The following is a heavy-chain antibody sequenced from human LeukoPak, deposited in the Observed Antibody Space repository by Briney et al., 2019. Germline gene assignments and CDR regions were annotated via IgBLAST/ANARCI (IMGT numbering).Heavy chain of an antibody. CDR1: GYTFTGYY. CDR2: INPNSGGT. V-gene: IGHV1-2*06. D-gene: IGHD6-13*01. Sequence: GASVKVSCKASGYTFTGYYMHWVRQAPGQGLEWMGRINPNSGGTNYAQKFQGRVTMTRDTSISTAYMELSSLRSEDTAVYYCARGESGAAAGRYWGQGTLVTVSS. J-gene: IGHJ4*02. CDR3: ARGESGAAAGRY.